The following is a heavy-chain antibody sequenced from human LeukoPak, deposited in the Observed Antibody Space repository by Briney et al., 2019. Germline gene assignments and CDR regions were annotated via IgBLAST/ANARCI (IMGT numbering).Heavy chain of an antibody. CDR3: ARDMDAGPDLFDY. Sequence: ASVKVSCKASGSTFSSYAISWVRQAPGQGLEWMGWVNPNSGDTDYAQNFQGRVTMTRDTSISTAYLDLSRLRSDDTAVYYCARDMDAGPDLFDYWGQGTLVTVSS. CDR2: VNPNSGDT. V-gene: IGHV1-2*02. CDR1: GSTFSSYA. J-gene: IGHJ4*02. D-gene: IGHD2-2*03.